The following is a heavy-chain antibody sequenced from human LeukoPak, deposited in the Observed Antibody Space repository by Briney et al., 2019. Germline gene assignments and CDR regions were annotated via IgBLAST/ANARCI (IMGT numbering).Heavy chain of an antibody. V-gene: IGHV4-38-2*02. J-gene: IGHJ5*02. D-gene: IGHD3-3*01. Sequence: SETLSLTCTVSGYSISSGYYWGWVRPPPGKGLEWIGILYHSGSPYSNPSLQSRVTISVDTSKNQFSLKLSSVTAADTAVYYCVGESITIFGVVNPRFDPWGQGTLVTVSS. CDR3: VGESITIFGVVNPRFDP. CDR2: LYHSGSP. CDR1: GYSISSGYY.